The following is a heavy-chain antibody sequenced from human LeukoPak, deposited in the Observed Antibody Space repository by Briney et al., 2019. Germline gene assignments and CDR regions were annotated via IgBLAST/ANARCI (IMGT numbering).Heavy chain of an antibody. Sequence: GRSLRLSCAASGFTVSSNYMSWVRQAPGKGLEWVSVIYSGGSTYYADSVKGRFTISRDNSKNTLYLQMNSLRAEDTAVYYCARDPYSSSRRDYWGQGTLVTVSS. CDR3: ARDPYSSSRRDY. CDR2: IYSGGST. D-gene: IGHD6-13*01. J-gene: IGHJ4*02. V-gene: IGHV3-53*01. CDR1: GFTVSSNY.